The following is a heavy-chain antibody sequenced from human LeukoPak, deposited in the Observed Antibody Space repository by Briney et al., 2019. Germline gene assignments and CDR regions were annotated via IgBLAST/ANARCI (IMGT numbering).Heavy chain of an antibody. CDR1: GYTFTSYD. V-gene: IGHV1-8*01. CDR2: MNPNSGNT. D-gene: IGHD6-6*01. Sequence: ASVRVSCKASGYTFTSYDINWVRQATGQGLEWMGWMNPNSGNTGYAQKFQGRVTMTRNTSISTAYMELSSLRSEDTAVYYCVKEYSSSYLIFDYWGQGTLVTVSS. CDR3: VKEYSSSYLIFDY. J-gene: IGHJ4*02.